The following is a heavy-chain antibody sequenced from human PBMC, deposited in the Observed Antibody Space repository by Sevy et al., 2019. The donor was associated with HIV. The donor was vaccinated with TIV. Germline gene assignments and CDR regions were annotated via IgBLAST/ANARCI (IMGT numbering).Heavy chain of an antibody. Sequence: GGSLRLSCAASGFTFSSYAMHWVRQAPGKGLEWVAVISYDGSNKYYADSVKGRFTISRDNSKNTLYLQMNSLRAEDTAVHYCARDPLAMATIGGYFDYWGQGTLVTVSS. CDR1: GFTFSSYA. J-gene: IGHJ4*02. CDR2: ISYDGSNK. V-gene: IGHV3-30-3*01. D-gene: IGHD5-12*01. CDR3: ARDPLAMATIGGYFDY.